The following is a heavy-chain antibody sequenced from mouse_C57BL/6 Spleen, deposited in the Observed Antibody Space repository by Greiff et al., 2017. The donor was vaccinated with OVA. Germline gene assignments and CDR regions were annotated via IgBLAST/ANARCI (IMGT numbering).Heavy chain of an antibody. CDR2: IDPENGDT. J-gene: IGHJ3*01. CDR1: GFNIKDDY. V-gene: IGHV14-4*01. D-gene: IGHD1-1*01. Sequence: VQLQQSGAELVRPGASVKLSCTASGFNIKDDYMHWVKQRPEQGLEWIGWIDPENGDTEYASKFQGKATITADTSSNTAYLQLSSLTSEDTAVYYCTTGYGSSTWFADWGQGTLVTVSA. CDR3: TTGYGSSTWFAD.